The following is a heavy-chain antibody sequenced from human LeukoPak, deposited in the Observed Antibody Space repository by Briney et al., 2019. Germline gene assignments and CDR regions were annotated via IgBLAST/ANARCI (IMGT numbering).Heavy chain of an antibody. D-gene: IGHD2-15*01. Sequence: SETLSLTCAVYGGSFSGYYWSWIRQPPGKGLEWIGEINHSGSTNYNPSLKSRVTISVDTSKNQFSLKLSSVTAADTAVYYCARGVVYYYGMDVWGQGTTVAVSS. CDR1: GGSFSGYY. CDR3: ARGVVYYYGMDV. V-gene: IGHV4-34*01. J-gene: IGHJ6*02. CDR2: INHSGST.